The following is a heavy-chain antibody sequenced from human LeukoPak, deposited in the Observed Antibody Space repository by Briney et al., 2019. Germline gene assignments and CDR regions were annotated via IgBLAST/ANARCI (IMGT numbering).Heavy chain of an antibody. Sequence: GGSLRLSCAASGFSFADATMHWVRQVPAKGLEWVSGINWNSGTMGYADSVKGRFTVSRDNAKNSLYLQMSSLKTEDTALYYCAKDPYMDVWGKGTTVTVSS. CDR3: AKDPYMDV. CDR1: GFSFADAT. J-gene: IGHJ6*03. V-gene: IGHV3-9*01. CDR2: INWNSGTM.